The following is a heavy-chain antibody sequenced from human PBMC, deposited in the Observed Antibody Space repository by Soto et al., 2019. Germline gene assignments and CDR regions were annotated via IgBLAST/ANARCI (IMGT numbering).Heavy chain of an antibody. CDR2: INPSGGST. J-gene: IGHJ6*02. V-gene: IGHV1-46*03. CDR1: YTFTSYY. D-gene: IGHD6-13*01. CDR3: ARVRSSSWYAYGMDV. Sequence: YTFTSYYMHWVRQAPGQGLEWMGIINPSGGSTSYAQKFQGRVTMTRDTSTSIVYMELSSLRSEDTAVYYCARVRSSSWYAYGMDVWGQGTTVTVSS.